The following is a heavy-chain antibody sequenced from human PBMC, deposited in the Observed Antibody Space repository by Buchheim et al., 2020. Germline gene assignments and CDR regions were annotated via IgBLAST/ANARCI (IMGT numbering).Heavy chain of an antibody. D-gene: IGHD3-16*02. V-gene: IGHV3-15*07. CDR2: IKRKTDGGTT. Sequence: EEQLVESGGGLVKPGGSLRLSCAASGFTFSNAWMNWVRQAPGKGLEWVGRIKRKTDGGTTDYAAPVKGRFTISRDDSEKTLYLQMNSLRTEDTAVYYCIWGSYRFYSWGQGTL. CDR1: GFTFSNAW. CDR3: IWGSYRFYS. J-gene: IGHJ5*02.